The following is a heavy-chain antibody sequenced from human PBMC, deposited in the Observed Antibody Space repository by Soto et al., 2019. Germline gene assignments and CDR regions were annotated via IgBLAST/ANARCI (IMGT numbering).Heavy chain of an antibody. D-gene: IGHD3-16*01. V-gene: IGHV1-18*01. J-gene: IGHJ6*02. CDR3: ARELSPKHYYYGMDV. CDR2: ISGYNGDT. CDR1: GYSFATYG. Sequence: QVQLVQSGAEVKKPGASVTVSCKASGYSFATYGLNWVRQAPGQGPEWMGWISGYNGDTNYAQRVQGRVTMTTDTSTSTAYMEVRSLRSDDTAVYYCARELSPKHYYYGMDVWGQGTTVTVSS.